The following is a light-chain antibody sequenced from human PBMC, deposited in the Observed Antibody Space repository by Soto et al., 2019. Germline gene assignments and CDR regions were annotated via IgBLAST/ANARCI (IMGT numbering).Light chain of an antibody. CDR3: HQYDSSSSS. Sequence: DVQMTQSPSTLSASVGDRVTITCRASQNINNWLAWYQQKPGKAPKLLIYGAFTLESGVPSRFSGSGSGTQFTLTINSLQPDDFATYYCHQYDSSSSSFGQGTKLEI. CDR1: QNINNW. V-gene: IGKV1-5*01. J-gene: IGKJ2*01. CDR2: GAF.